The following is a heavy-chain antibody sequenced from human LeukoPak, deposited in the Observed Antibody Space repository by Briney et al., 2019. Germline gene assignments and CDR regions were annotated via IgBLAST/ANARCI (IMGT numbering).Heavy chain of an antibody. CDR2: MNPNSGNT. J-gene: IGHJ5*02. D-gene: IGHD5-18*01. V-gene: IGHV1-8*02. CDR1: GYTFTSYG. Sequence: GASVKVSCKASGYTFTSYGISWVRQATGQGLEWMGWMNPNSGNTGYAQKFQGRVTMTRNTSISTAYMELSSLRSEDTAVYYCARGLRGYSYGFGVWFDPWGQGTLVTVSS. CDR3: ARGLRGYSYGFGVWFDP.